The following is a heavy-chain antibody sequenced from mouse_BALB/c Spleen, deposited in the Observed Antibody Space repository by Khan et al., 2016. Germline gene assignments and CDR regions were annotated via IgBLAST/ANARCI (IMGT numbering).Heavy chain of an antibody. V-gene: IGHV3-2*02. Sequence: EVQLQESGPGLVKPSQSLSLTCTVTGYSITSDYAWNWIRQFPGNKLDWMGYISYSGTTSYNPSLRSRISITRDTSKNQFFLQLNSVTTEDTATYYCARVSSLYAYFDYWGQGTTLTVSS. J-gene: IGHJ2*01. CDR2: ISYSGTT. CDR3: ARVSSLYAYFDY. CDR1: GYSITSDYA. D-gene: IGHD2-3*01.